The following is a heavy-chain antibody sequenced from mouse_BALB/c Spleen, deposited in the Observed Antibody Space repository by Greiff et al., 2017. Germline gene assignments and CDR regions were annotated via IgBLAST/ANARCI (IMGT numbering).Heavy chain of an antibody. D-gene: IGHD4-1*01. Sequence: VQLQQSGPELVKPGASVKISCKASGYTFTDYNMHGVKQSHGKSLEWIGYIYPYNGGTGYNQKFKSKATLTVDNSSSTAYMELRSLTSEDSAVYYCARGGNWDAWFAYGGQGTLVTVSA. J-gene: IGHJ3*01. V-gene: IGHV1S29*02. CDR3: ARGGNWDAWFAY. CDR2: IYPYNGGT. CDR1: GYTFTDYN.